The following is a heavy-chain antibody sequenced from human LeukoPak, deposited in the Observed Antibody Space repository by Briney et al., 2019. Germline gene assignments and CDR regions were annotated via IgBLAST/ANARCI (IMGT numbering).Heavy chain of an antibody. V-gene: IGHV4-4*07. CDR1: GGSISSHY. CDR2: IYTSGST. J-gene: IGHJ5*02. D-gene: IGHD6-19*01. CDR3: ARGAKYSSGYQKWFDP. Sequence: SETLSLTCTVSGGSISSHYWSWIRQPAGKGLEWIGRIYTSGSTNYNPSLKSRVTMSVDTSKNQFSLNLSSVTAADTAIYYCARGAKYSSGYQKWFDPWGQGALVTVSS.